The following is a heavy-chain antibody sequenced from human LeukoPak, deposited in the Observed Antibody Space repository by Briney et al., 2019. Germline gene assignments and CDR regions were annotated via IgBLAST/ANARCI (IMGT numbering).Heavy chain of an antibody. CDR3: ARDRAYYDSSGYRPGWNYYYGMDV. J-gene: IGHJ6*02. CDR1: GGSISPFY. CDR2: IYYSGST. Sequence: SETLSLTCTVSGGSISPFYWSWIRQPPGKGLEWIAYIYYSGSTNYNPSLKSRVTISVDTSKNQFSLKLSSVTAADTAVYYCARDRAYYDSSGYRPGWNYYYGMDVWGQGTTVTVSS. D-gene: IGHD3-22*01. V-gene: IGHV4-59*01.